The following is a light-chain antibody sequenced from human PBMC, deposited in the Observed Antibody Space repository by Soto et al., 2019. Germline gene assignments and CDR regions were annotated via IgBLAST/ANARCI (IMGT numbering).Light chain of an antibody. CDR2: GNT. CDR3: QSYDSTLSGVV. CDR1: SSNIGAGYD. J-gene: IGLJ2*01. V-gene: IGLV1-40*01. Sequence: QSVLTQPPSVSGAPGQRVTISCTGSSSNIGAGYDVHWYQQLPGRAPKLLISGNTNRPSGVPDRFSGSKSGTSASLAITGLQAEDEADYYCQSYDSTLSGVVFGGGTQLTVL.